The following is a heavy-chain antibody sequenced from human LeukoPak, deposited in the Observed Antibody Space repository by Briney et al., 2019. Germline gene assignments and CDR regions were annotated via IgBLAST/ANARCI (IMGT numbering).Heavy chain of an antibody. D-gene: IGHD4-17*01. CDR3: ARDPGGEIY. V-gene: IGHV3-30-3*01. Sequence: GGSLRLSCAASGFIVSNNYMSWVRQAPGKGLEWVAVISYDGSNKYHADSVKGRFTISRDNSKNTLYLQMNSLRAEDTAVYYCARDPGGEIYWGQGTLVTVSS. CDR2: ISYDGSNK. J-gene: IGHJ4*02. CDR1: GFIVSNNY.